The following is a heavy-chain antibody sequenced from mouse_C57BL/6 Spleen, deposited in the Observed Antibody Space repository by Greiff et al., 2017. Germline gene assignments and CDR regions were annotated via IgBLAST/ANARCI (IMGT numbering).Heavy chain of an antibody. Sequence: EVQLMESEGGLVQPGSSMKLSCTASGFTFSDYYMAWVRQVPEKGLEWVANINYDGSSTYYLDSLKSRFIISRDNAKNILYLQMSSLKSEDTATYYCARVGRAWFAYWGQGTLVTVSA. J-gene: IGHJ3*01. V-gene: IGHV5-16*01. CDR3: ARVGRAWFAY. CDR2: INYDGSST. CDR1: GFTFSDYY. D-gene: IGHD6-1*01.